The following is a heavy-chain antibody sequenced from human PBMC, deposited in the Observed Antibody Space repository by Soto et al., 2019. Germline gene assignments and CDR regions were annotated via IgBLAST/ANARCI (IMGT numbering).Heavy chain of an antibody. Sequence: QVQLVQSGAEVKKPGSSVKVSCKASGGTFSSYTISWVRQAPGQGLEWMGRIIPILGIANYAQKFQGRVTSTPDKATYTEYKELSSLRSEDAAVYYGAGGCSSTSCDKYYYYYDMDGWGQGTTVTVSS. CDR3: AGGCSSTSCDKYYYYYDMDG. J-gene: IGHJ6*02. V-gene: IGHV1-69*02. D-gene: IGHD2-2*02. CDR2: IIPILGIA. CDR1: GGTFSSYT.